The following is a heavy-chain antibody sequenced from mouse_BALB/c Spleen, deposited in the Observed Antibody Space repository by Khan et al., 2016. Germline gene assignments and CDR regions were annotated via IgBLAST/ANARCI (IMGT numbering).Heavy chain of an antibody. J-gene: IGHJ3*01. CDR3: AECAY. V-gene: IGHV1-9*01. CDR1: GYTFSRYW. CDR2: ILPGTGST. Sequence: QVQLQQSGAELMKPGASVKISCKATGYTFSRYWLEWVKERPGHGLAWIGEILPGTGSTNYNEKLTGKATFTAETFSNTAYIQVISLTSEDSAVYYCAECAYWGRGTLITVSA.